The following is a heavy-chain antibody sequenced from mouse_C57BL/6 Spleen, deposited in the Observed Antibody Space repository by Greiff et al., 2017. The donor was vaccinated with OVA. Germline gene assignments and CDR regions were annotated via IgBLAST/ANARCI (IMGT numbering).Heavy chain of an antibody. Sequence: QVQLQQPGAELVRPGTSVKLSCKASGYTFTSYWMHWVKQRPGQGLEWIGVIDPSDSYTNYNQKFKGKATLTVDTSSSTAYMQLSSLTSEDSAVYYCARRAYDYLFDDWGQGTTLTVSS. CDR1: GYTFTSYW. CDR3: ARRAYDYLFDD. D-gene: IGHD2-4*01. CDR2: IDPSDSYT. J-gene: IGHJ2*01. V-gene: IGHV1-59*01.